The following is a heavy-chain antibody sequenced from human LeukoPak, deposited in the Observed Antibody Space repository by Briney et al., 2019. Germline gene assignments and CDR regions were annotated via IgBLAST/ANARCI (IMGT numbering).Heavy chain of an antibody. Sequence: PGGSLRLSCAAYGFTFSSYSMNWVRQAPGKGLGWVSYISSSSSNINYADSVKDRFTISRDNAKNSLELQMNSLRAEDTAGYYWARERGAARPYFDYWGQGTLVTVSS. CDR3: ARERGAARPYFDY. CDR1: GFTFSSYS. CDR2: ISSSSSNI. V-gene: IGHV3-48*01. J-gene: IGHJ4*02. D-gene: IGHD6-6*01.